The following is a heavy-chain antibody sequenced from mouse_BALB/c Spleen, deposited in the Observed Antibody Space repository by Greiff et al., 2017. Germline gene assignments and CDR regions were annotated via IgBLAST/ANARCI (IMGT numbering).Heavy chain of an antibody. CDR1: GYAFTNYL. CDR2: INPGSGGT. CDR3: ARSDYGSPWFAY. Sequence: VQLQQSGAELVRPGTSVKVSCKASGYAFTNYLIEWVKQRPGQGLEWIGVINPGSGGTNYNEKFKGKATLTADKSSSTAYMQLSSLTSDDSAVYFCARSDYGSPWFAYWGQGTLVTVSA. V-gene: IGHV1-54*01. J-gene: IGHJ3*01. D-gene: IGHD1-1*01.